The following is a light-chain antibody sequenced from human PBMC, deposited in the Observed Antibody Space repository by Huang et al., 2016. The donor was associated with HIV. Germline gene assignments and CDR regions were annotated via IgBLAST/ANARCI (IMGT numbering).Light chain of an antibody. CDR3: QQHYGRQST. CDR1: QSLLYRSNDKNY. CDR2: WAS. V-gene: IGKV4-1*01. J-gene: IGKJ1*01. Sequence: IVMTQSPESLAVSLGERASINCKSSQSLLYRSNDKNYLAWYQKKQGHPPTLLIYWASDRDVGVPERFSGGGSGTNFTLTIHSLQADDVAVYYCQQHYGRQSTFGQGT.